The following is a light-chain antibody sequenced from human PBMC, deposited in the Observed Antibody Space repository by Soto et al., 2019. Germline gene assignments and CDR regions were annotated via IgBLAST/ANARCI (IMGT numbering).Light chain of an antibody. CDR1: QSISSY. CDR3: QQYNDFQYI. Sequence: DIQMTQSPSSLSASVGDRVTITCRASQSISSYLNWYQQKPGQAPKLLIYKATYLQTGVASRFSGSGSGTEFSLTISSLQPDDFAVYYCQQYNDFQYIFGQGTRLDI. CDR2: KAT. V-gene: IGKV1-5*03. J-gene: IGKJ2*01.